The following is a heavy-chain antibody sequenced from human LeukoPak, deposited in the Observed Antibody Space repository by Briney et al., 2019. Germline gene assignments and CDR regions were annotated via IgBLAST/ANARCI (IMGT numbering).Heavy chain of an antibody. CDR1: GSSISSYY. CDR2: IYTSGST. CDR3: ARQVVVAPDAFDI. D-gene: IGHD2-2*01. V-gene: IGHV4-4*09. Sequence: PSETLSLTCTVSGSSISSYYWSWIRQPPGKGLEWIGYIYTSGSTNYNPSLKSRVTISVDTSKNQFSLKLSSVTAADTAVYYCARQVVVAPDAFDIWGQGTMVTVSS. J-gene: IGHJ3*02.